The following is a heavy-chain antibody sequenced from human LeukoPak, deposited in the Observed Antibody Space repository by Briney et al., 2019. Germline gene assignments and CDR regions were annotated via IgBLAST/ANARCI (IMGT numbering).Heavy chain of an antibody. Sequence: GETLRLSCAASGFTFSGYSMNWVRQAPGKGLEWVPSISSSSYIYYADSVKGRFTISRDNAKNSLYLQMNSLRAEDTAVYYCARDMIRYFDWSPPFGYWGQGTLVTVSS. CDR2: ISSSSYI. V-gene: IGHV3-21*01. CDR1: GFTFSGYS. CDR3: ARDMIRYFDWSPPFGY. D-gene: IGHD3-9*01. J-gene: IGHJ4*02.